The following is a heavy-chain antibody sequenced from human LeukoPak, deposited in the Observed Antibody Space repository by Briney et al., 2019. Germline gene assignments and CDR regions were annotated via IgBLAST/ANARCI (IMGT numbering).Heavy chain of an antibody. D-gene: IGHD3-9*01. J-gene: IGHJ4*02. CDR1: GGSISSGSYY. V-gene: IGHV4-39*01. CDR3: ATVLDILTGYN. CDR2: IYYSGST. Sequence: PSVTLSLTCTVSGGSISSGSYYWDWIRQPPGTGLEWIGSIYYSGSTYYNPSLKSRVTISVDTSKNQFSLKLSSVTAADTAVYYCATVLDILTGYNWGQGTLVTVSS.